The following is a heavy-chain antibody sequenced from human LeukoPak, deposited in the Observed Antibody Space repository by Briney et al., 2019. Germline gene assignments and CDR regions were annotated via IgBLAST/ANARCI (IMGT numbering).Heavy chain of an antibody. CDR3: ARGRGSSLEDY. CDR1: GFTFSSYW. CDR2: INSDGKIT. V-gene: IGHV3-74*01. Sequence: GVSLRLSCAASGFTFSSYWMHWVRQAPGKGLVWVSGINSDGKITTYADSVKGRVTISRDNAKNTLYLQMNSLRAEDTAVYYCARGRGSSLEDYWGQGTLVTVSS. J-gene: IGHJ4*02. D-gene: IGHD6-19*01.